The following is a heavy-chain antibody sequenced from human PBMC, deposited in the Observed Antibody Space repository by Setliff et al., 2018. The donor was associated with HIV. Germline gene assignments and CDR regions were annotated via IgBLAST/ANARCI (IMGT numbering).Heavy chain of an antibody. J-gene: IGHJ6*03. CDR1: GGSISSYY. Sequence: PSETLSLTCTVSGGSISSYYWSWIRQPPGEGLEWIGYSHNNGNTYYNPSLKSRVSISIDTSKNQFSLKLSSVTAADTAVYFCARDGYTNGYGYYYFYMDVWGKGTTVTVSS. D-gene: IGHD5-18*01. V-gene: IGHV4-59*12. CDR2: SHNNGNT. CDR3: ARDGYTNGYGYYYFYMDV.